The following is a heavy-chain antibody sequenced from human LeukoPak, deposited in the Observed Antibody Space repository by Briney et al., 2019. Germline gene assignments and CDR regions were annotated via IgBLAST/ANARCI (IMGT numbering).Heavy chain of an antibody. CDR2: IYYSGST. Sequence: SQTLSLTCTVSGGSISSGGYYWSWIRQHPGQGLEWIGYIYYSGSTYYNPSLKSRVTISVDTSKNQFSLKLSSVTAADTAVYYCARAGIGYYYMDVWGKGTTVTVSS. CDR3: ARAGIGYYYMDV. V-gene: IGHV4-31*03. J-gene: IGHJ6*03. CDR1: GGSISSGGYY.